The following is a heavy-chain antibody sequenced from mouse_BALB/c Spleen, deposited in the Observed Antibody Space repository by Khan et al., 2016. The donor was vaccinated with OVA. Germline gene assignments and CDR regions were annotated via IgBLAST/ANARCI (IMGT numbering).Heavy chain of an antibody. CDR2: IDPFNGGT. CDR3: ARSVYFGNYVFDY. CDR1: GYSFTSYY. J-gene: IGHJ2*01. Sequence: VQLKQSGPELMKPGTSVMISCKASGYSFTSYYMHWVKQSHGKSLEWIGYIDPFNGGTSYNQKFKGKATLTVDKSSSTAYMHLSSLTSEDSAVYYCARSVYFGNYVFDYWGQGTTLTVSS. D-gene: IGHD2-1*01. V-gene: IGHV1S135*01.